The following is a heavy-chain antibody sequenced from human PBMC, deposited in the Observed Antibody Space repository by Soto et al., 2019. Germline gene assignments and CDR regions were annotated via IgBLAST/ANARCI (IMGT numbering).Heavy chain of an antibody. CDR3: ARDQGFTMIVVIQESYGMDV. V-gene: IGHV3-30-3*01. Sequence: QVQLVESGGGVVQPGRSLRLSCAASGFTFSSYAMHWVRQAPGKGLEWVAVISYDGSNKYYADSVKGRFTISRDNSKNTLYLQMNSLRAEDTAVYYCARDQGFTMIVVIQESYGMDVWGQGTTVTVSS. J-gene: IGHJ6*02. CDR2: ISYDGSNK. CDR1: GFTFSSYA. D-gene: IGHD3-22*01.